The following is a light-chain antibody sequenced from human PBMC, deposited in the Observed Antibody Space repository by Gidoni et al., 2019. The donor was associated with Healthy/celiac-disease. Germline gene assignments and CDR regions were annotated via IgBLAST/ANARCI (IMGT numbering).Light chain of an antibody. CDR3: QQYYSYHT. CDR2: AAS. CDR1: QGISSY. V-gene: IGKV1-8*01. J-gene: IGKJ2*01. Sequence: AIRLTQSPSSRSASTGDRVTITCRASQGISSYLAWYQQTPGNAPKLLIYAASTLQSGVSARFSGSGSGTDFTLTISCLQSEDFATYYCQQYYSYHTFGQGTKLEIK.